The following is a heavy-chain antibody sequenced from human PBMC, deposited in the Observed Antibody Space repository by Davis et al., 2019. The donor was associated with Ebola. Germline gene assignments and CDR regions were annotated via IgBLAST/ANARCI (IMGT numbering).Heavy chain of an antibody. J-gene: IGHJ4*02. V-gene: IGHV4-34*01. Sequence: PSETLSLTCAVYGESFSGYYWSWIRQPPGKGLEWIGEINHSGSTNYNPSLESRLTISVDTSKNQFSLTLTSVTAADTAVYYCARAGVYRPYYFDYWGQGILVTVSS. CDR1: GESFSGYY. CDR3: ARAGVYRPYYFDY. D-gene: IGHD3-10*01. CDR2: INHSGST.